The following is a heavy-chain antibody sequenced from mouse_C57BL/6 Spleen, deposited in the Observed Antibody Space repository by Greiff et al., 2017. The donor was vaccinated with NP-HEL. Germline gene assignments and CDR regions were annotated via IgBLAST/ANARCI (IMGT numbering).Heavy chain of an antibody. V-gene: IGHV1-15*01. CDR1: GYTFTDYE. Sequence: VQLQQSGAELVRPGASVTLSCKASGYTFTDYEMHWVKQTPVHGLEWIGAIDPETGGTAYNQKFKGKAILTADKSSSTAYMELRSLTSEDPAVYYCTRSGILITTVVATGVWGTGTTVTVSS. D-gene: IGHD1-1*01. J-gene: IGHJ1*03. CDR2: IDPETGGT. CDR3: TRSGILITTVVATGV.